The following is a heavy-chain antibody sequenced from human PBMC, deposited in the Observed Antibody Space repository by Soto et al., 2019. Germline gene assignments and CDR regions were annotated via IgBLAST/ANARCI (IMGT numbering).Heavy chain of an antibody. CDR2: INHSGST. J-gene: IGHJ4*02. Sequence: PSDPLAWISAPYGGSVSGYYWSRIRQPSGKGQEWSGEINHSGSTNYNPSLKSRVTISVDTSKNQVSRKLSSVTASDTAVYFGAGMATVATIGSRVKRLLENWGQETLVTIAS. CDR3: AGMATVATIGSRVKRLLEN. V-gene: IGHV4-34*01. CDR1: GGSVSGYY. D-gene: IGHD5-12*01.